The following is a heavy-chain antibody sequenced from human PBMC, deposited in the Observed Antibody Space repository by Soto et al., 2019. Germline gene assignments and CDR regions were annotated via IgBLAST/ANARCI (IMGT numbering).Heavy chain of an antibody. D-gene: IGHD3-10*01. Sequence: PGGSLRLSCAASGFTFSDHYMSWIRQAPGGGLEWISYISGSGDSIYYADSVKGRFSISRDNAKNSLYLQMNSLRAEDTAVYYCSRYGAFDIWGQGTMVTVSS. CDR3: SRYGAFDI. CDR1: GFTFSDHY. CDR2: ISGSGDSI. J-gene: IGHJ3*02. V-gene: IGHV3-11*01.